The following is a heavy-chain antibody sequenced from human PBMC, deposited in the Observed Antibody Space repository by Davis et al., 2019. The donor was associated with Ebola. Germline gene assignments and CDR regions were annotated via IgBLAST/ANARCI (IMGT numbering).Heavy chain of an antibody. CDR3: ARGWLRSGLDV. J-gene: IGHJ6*04. V-gene: IGHV6-1*01. D-gene: IGHD5-12*01. CDR1: GDSVSGNNGA. Sequence: HSQTLSLTCAISGDSVSGNNGAWNWIRQSPSRGLEWLGRTYYSSKWYNGYAESVKSRINISPDTAKNQFSLHLNSVTPEDTAVYYCARGWLRSGLDVWGKGAAVTV. CDR2: TYYSSKWYN.